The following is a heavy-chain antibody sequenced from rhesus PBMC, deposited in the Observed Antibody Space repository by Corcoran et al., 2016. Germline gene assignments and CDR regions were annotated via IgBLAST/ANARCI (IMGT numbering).Heavy chain of an antibody. J-gene: IGHJ5-1*01. CDR1: GGSVTGNW. V-gene: IGHV4-173*01. Sequence: QLQLQESGPGLVQPSETLSLTCADSGGSVTGNWWSWLRQPPGKGLEWIGRILDTGGSTTYNPSLKSRVAISTDTSKNQVSLKLISVTAADTAVYYCAPVRGRGRSDRFDVWGPGVLVTVSS. CDR2: ILDTGGST. CDR3: APVRGRGRSDRFDV. D-gene: IGHD6-19*01.